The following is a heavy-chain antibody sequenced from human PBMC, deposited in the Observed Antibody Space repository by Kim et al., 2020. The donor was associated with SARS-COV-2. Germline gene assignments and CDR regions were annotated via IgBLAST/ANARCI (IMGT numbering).Heavy chain of an antibody. D-gene: IGHD6-19*01. CDR2: ISWNSGSI. CDR1: GFTFDDYA. Sequence: GGSLRLSCAASGFTFDDYAMHWVRQAPGKGLEWVSGISWNSGSIGYADSVKGRFTISRDNAKNSLYLQMNSLRAEDTALYYCAKLSSGWGYFDYWGQGTL. V-gene: IGHV3-9*01. J-gene: IGHJ4*02. CDR3: AKLSSGWGYFDY.